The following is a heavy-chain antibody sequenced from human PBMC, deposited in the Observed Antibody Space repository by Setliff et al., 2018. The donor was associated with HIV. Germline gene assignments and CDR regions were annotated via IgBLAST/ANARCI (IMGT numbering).Heavy chain of an antibody. V-gene: IGHV4-61*09. J-gene: IGHJ5*02. CDR1: GGSISGGSYY. CDR3: ARLNGSGSP. CDR2: IYTSGST. D-gene: IGHD3-10*01. Sequence: SETLSLTCTVSGGSISGGSYYWSWIRQPAGKGLEWIGHIYTSGSTNYNPSLKSRVTISVDTSKNQFSLKLSSVTAADTAVYYCARLNGSGSPWGQGTLVTVSS.